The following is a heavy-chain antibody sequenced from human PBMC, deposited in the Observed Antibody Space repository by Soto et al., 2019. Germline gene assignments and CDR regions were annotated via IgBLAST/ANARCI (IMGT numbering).Heavy chain of an antibody. D-gene: IGHD2-15*01. Sequence: PSETLSLTCTVAGGSISSSSYYWGLIRQPPGKGLEWIGEINHSGSTNYNPSLKSRVTISVDTSKNQFSLKLSSVTAADTAVYSCARGYCSGGSCYSAYFQHWGKGTLVTVSS. CDR2: INHSGST. J-gene: IGHJ1*01. V-gene: IGHV4-39*07. CDR3: ARGYCSGGSCYSAYFQH. CDR1: GGSISSSSYY.